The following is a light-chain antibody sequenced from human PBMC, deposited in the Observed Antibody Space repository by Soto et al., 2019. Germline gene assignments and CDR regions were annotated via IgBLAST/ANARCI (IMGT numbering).Light chain of an antibody. CDR2: WAS. J-gene: IGKJ1*01. CDR1: QSVLYSSNNKNY. CDR3: QQYYSTPWT. V-gene: IGKV4-1*01. Sequence: DIVMTQSPDSLAVSLGERATINCKSSQSVLYSSNNKNYLAWYQQKPGQPPKLLIYWASTRESGVPDRFSGSGSGTDFTLTISSLQAEDVALYYCQQYYSTPWTFVQGTKVEIK.